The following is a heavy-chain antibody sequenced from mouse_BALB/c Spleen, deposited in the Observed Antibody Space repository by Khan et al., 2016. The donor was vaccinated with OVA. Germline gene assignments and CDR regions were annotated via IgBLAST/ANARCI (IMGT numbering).Heavy chain of an antibody. D-gene: IGHD2-2*01. CDR1: GYSFTNYY. CDR3: TRHGYVAWLSY. Sequence: VQLQQSGPELMKPGASVKISCKASGYSFTNYYIHWVMQSHGKSLEWIGYIDPFSGGTTYNQKFKGKATLTVDNSSSTAYIHLSNLTTEDSAVCYVTRHGYVAWLSYGDRGTLVTVSA. CDR2: IDPFSGGT. V-gene: IGHV1S135*01. J-gene: IGHJ3*01.